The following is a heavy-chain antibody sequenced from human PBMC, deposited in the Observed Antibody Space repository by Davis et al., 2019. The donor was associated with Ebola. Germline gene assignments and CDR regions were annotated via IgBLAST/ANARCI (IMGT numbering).Heavy chain of an antibody. D-gene: IGHD6-13*01. J-gene: IGHJ6*02. CDR3: ARGRGIAAAGTVFYYYYGMDV. V-gene: IGHV1-2*04. CDR2: INPNSGGT. Sequence: ASVKVSCKASGYTFTSHGISWVRQAPGQGLEWMGWINPNSGGTNYAQKFQGWVTMTRDTSISTAYMELSRLRSDDTAVYYCARGRGIAAAGTVFYYYYGMDVWGQGTTVTVSS. CDR1: GYTFTSHG.